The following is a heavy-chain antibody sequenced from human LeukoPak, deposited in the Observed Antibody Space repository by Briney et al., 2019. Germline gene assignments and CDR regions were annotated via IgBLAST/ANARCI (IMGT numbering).Heavy chain of an antibody. CDR1: GYTFTSYD. D-gene: IGHD3-22*01. CDR3: ARDDSQVVITIAPGVY. V-gene: IGHV1-8*01. CDR2: MNPNSGNT. Sequence: GASVKVSCKASGYTFTSYDINWVRQATGQGLEWMGWMNPNSGNTNYAQRLQGRVTMTTDTSTSTAYMELRSLRSDDTAVYYCARDDSQVVITIAPGVYWGQGTLVTVSS. J-gene: IGHJ4*02.